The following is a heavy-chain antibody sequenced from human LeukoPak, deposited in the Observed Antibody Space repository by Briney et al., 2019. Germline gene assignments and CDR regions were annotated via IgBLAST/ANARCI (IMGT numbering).Heavy chain of an antibody. CDR1: GFTFSSYE. CDR3: ARHYDILTGYYKGYFDY. J-gene: IGHJ4*02. Sequence: GGSLRLSCAASGFTFSSYEMNWVRQAPGKGLEWVSYISSSGSTIYYADSVKGRFTISRDNAKNSLYLQMNSLRAEDTALYYCARHYDILTGYYKGYFDYWGQGTLVTVSS. V-gene: IGHV3-48*03. CDR2: ISSSGSTI. D-gene: IGHD3-9*01.